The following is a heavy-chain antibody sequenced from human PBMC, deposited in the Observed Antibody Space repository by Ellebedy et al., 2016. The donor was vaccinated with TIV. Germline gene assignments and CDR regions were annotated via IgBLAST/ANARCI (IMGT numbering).Heavy chain of an antibody. CDR1: GFTFTSSA. D-gene: IGHD4-11*01. CDR2: IVVGSGNT. J-gene: IGHJ4*02. V-gene: IGHV1-58*02. Sequence: AASVKVSCKASGFTFTSSAMQWVRQARGQRLEWIGWIVVGSGNTNYAQKFQERVTITRDMSTSTAYMELSSLRSEDTAVYYCARDVEVTVTTFYFDYWGQGTLVTVSS. CDR3: ARDVEVTVTTFYFDY.